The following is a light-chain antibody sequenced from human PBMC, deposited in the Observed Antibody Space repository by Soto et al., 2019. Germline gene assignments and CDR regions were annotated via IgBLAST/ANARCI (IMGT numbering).Light chain of an antibody. Sequence: VVMTQSPATLSVSPGERATLSCRASQYVSANLAWYQQKPGQAPRLLLYGASTRATAVPARFSGSWSGTDFTLTITSLQSEDSAVYYCQQYNHWPLTFGGGTKVEI. CDR1: QYVSAN. CDR2: GAS. V-gene: IGKV3-15*01. CDR3: QQYNHWPLT. J-gene: IGKJ4*01.